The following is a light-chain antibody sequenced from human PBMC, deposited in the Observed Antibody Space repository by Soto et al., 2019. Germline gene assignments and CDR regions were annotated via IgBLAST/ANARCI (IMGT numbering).Light chain of an antibody. CDR3: QQYNNWPLL. J-gene: IGKJ3*01. V-gene: IGKV3-15*01. CDR1: QSVSSSY. CDR2: GAS. Sequence: VLTQPPGTLSLSPGERATLSCRASQSVSSSYLAWYQQKPGQAPRLLIYGASTRATGIPARFSGSGSGTEFTLTISSLQSEDFAVYYCQQYNNWPLLFGPGTKVDIK.